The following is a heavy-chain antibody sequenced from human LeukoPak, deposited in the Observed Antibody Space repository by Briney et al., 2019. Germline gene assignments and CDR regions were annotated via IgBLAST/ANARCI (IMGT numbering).Heavy chain of an antibody. Sequence: GGSLRLSCAASGFTFSSYEMNWVRQAPGKGLEWVSYISSSGSTIYYADSVKGRFTISRDNAKNSLYLQMNSLRAEDTSVYYCARDGSSSWSTYYYYYMDVWGKGTTVTVSS. CDR3: ARDGSSSWSTYYYYYMDV. CDR1: GFTFSSYE. V-gene: IGHV3-48*03. CDR2: ISSSGSTI. J-gene: IGHJ6*03. D-gene: IGHD6-13*01.